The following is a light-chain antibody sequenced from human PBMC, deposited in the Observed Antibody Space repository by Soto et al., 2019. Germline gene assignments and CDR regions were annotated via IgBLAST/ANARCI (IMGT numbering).Light chain of an antibody. CDR3: CSRV. CDR1: SSDVGGYNY. V-gene: IGLV2-11*01. J-gene: IGLJ3*02. Sequence: QSALTQPRSVSGSPGQSVAISCTGTSSDVGGYNYVSWYQQHPGKAPKVVIYDVDKRPSGVPDRFSGSKSGNTASLTISDLQAEDEADYYCCSRVFGGGTQLTVL. CDR2: DVD.